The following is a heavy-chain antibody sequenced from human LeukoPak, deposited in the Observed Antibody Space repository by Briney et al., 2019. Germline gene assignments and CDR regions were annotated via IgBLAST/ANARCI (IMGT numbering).Heavy chain of an antibody. D-gene: IGHD2-2*01. CDR3: AKEGSSCYYFDC. J-gene: IGHJ4*02. Sequence: GGSLTLSCVASGFTFSSYAMSWVRQAPGKGLEWVSAISSSGGSTYYADSVKGRFTISRDNSKNTLYLQMNSLRAEVTAVYYCAKEGSSCYYFDCSGQGTLVTVSS. CDR1: GFTFSSYA. CDR2: ISSSGGST. V-gene: IGHV3-23*01.